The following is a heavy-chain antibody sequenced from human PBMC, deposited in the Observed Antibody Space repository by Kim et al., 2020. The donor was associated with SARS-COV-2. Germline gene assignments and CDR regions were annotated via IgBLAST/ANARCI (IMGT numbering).Heavy chain of an antibody. V-gene: IGHV3-20*01. CDR3: VRGYAGGPFDL. CDR1: GFTFDDYG. J-gene: IGHJ4*02. D-gene: IGHD3-16*01. CDR2: INRNSDST. Sequence: GGSLRLSCAASGFTFDDYGMSWVRQAPGKGLEWVSGINRNSDSTGYADSVKGRFTISRDNAKNSLFLQMNSPRAEDMALYHCVRGYAGGPFDLWGQGTLV.